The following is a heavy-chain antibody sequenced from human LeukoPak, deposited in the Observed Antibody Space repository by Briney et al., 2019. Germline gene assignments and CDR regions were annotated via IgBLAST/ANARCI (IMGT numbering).Heavy chain of an antibody. J-gene: IGHJ4*02. Sequence: GGSLRLSCAASSITFTKAWMNWVRQAPGKGLEWVARIVSETVGGRTDYAASVKGRFTISRDDSKSTLFLQMSSLKIEDTAVYYCATSITTPGTFDIWGQGVLVTVSS. CDR3: ATSITTPGTFDI. CDR2: IVSETVGGRT. CDR1: SITFTKAW. D-gene: IGHD1-1*01. V-gene: IGHV3-15*07.